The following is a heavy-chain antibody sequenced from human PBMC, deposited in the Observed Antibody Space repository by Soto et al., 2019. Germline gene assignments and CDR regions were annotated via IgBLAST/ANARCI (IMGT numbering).Heavy chain of an antibody. J-gene: IGHJ6*02. CDR1: GYTFTGYY. CDR2: INPNSGGT. D-gene: IGHD5-18*01. Sequence: ASVKVSCKASGYTFTGYYMHWVRQAPGQGLEWMGWINPNSGGTNYAQRFQGWVTMTRDTSISTAYMELSRLRSDDTAVYYCARGVSLNSTQYSYEDWGQGTTVTVSS. V-gene: IGHV1-2*04. CDR3: ARGVSLNSTQYSYED.